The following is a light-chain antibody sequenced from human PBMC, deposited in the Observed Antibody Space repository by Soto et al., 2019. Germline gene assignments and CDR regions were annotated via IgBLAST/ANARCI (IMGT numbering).Light chain of an antibody. CDR1: QSVRFN. J-gene: IGKJ4*01. Sequence: EIVMTQSPATLSVSPGESATVSCRTSQSVRFNLAWYQQKPGQAPRLLIYGASTRVTGVPVRFSGSGSGTDFTLTIYSLQSEDFAVYYCQQYENWPLTFGGGTKVGVK. V-gene: IGKV3-15*01. CDR2: GAS. CDR3: QQYENWPLT.